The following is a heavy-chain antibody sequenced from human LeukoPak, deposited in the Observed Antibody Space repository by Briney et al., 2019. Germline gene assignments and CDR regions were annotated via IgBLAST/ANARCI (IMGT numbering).Heavy chain of an antibody. Sequence: GRSLRLSCAASGFTFSSYGMHWVRQAPGKGLEWVAVISYDGSNKYYADSVKGRFTISRDNSKNTLYLQMNSLRAEDTAVYYCAKAADRIVATTLYWGQGTLVTVSS. V-gene: IGHV3-30*18. CDR2: ISYDGSNK. J-gene: IGHJ4*02. CDR1: GFTFSSYG. D-gene: IGHD5-12*01. CDR3: AKAADRIVATTLY.